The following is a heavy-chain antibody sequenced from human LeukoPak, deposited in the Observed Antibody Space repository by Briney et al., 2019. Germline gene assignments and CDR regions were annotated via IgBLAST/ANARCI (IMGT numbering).Heavy chain of an antibody. Sequence: ASVKVSCKASGDTFTGYYMHWVRQAPGQGLEWMGWINPNSGGTNYAQKFQGRVTMTRDTSISTAYMDLSRLRSDDTAVCYCATDLDSSSWYGDAFDIWGQGTMVTVSS. CDR3: ATDLDSSSWYGDAFDI. V-gene: IGHV1-2*02. CDR2: INPNSGGT. D-gene: IGHD6-13*01. CDR1: GDTFTGYY. J-gene: IGHJ3*02.